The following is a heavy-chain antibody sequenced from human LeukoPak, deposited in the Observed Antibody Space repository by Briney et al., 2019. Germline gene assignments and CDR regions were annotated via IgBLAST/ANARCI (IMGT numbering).Heavy chain of an antibody. Sequence: GGSLRLSCAASGFTFSSYWMHWVRQAPGKGLVWVSVIYSGGSTYYADSVKGRFTISRDNSKNTLYLQMNSLRAEDTAVYYCARGETRDFWSGYYNGLDYWGQGTLVTVSS. CDR1: GFTFSSYW. V-gene: IGHV3-66*02. CDR2: IYSGGST. CDR3: ARGETRDFWSGYYNGLDY. D-gene: IGHD3-3*01. J-gene: IGHJ4*02.